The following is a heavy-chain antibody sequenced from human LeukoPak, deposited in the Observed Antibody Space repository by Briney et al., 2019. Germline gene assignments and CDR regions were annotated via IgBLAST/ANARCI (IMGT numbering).Heavy chain of an antibody. Sequence: ASMKVSCKASGYTFTSYDINWVRQATGQGLEWMGWMNPNSGNTGYAQKFQGRVTITRNTSISTAYMELSSLRSEDTAVYYCARGGSTSDSSGYYFDYWGQGTLVTVSS. V-gene: IGHV1-8*03. J-gene: IGHJ4*02. CDR1: GYTFTSYD. D-gene: IGHD3-22*01. CDR2: MNPNSGNT. CDR3: ARGGSTSDSSGYYFDY.